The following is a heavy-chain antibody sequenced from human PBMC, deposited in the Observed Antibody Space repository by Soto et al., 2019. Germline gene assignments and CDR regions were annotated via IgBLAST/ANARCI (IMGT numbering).Heavy chain of an antibody. V-gene: IGHV4-34*01. Sequence: TSETLSLTCAVCGGSFSGYYWSWIRQPPGKGLEWIGEINHSGSTNYNPSLKSRVTISVDTSKNQFSLKLSSVTAADTAVYYCAREVDSSGSIEYWGQGTLVTVSS. J-gene: IGHJ4*02. D-gene: IGHD3-22*01. CDR2: INHSGST. CDR1: GGSFSGYY. CDR3: AREVDSSGSIEY.